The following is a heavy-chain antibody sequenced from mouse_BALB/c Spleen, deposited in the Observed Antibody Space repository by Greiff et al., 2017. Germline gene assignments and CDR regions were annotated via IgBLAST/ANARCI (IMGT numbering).Heavy chain of an antibody. CDR3: ARGAGFDY. CDR2: ISTYYGDA. J-gene: IGHJ2*01. D-gene: IGHD3-3*01. CDR1: GYTFTDYA. V-gene: IGHV1S137*01. Sequence: VQLQQSGAELVRPGVSVKISCKGSGYTFTDYAMHWVKQSHAKSLEWIGVISTYYGDASYNQKFKGKATMTVDKSSSTAYMELARLTSEDSAIYYCARGAGFDYWGQGTTLTVSS.